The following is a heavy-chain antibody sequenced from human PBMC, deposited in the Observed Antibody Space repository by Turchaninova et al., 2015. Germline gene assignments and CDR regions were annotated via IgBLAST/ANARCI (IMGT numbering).Heavy chain of an antibody. CDR2: ISYDGSNK. Sequence: QVQLVESGGGVVQPGWSLRLACAASGFTFSNYGVHWGRQAPVKGLKWMKLISYDGSNKYYADSVKGRFTISRDDSKNTVSLQMNSLRAEDTAVYYCAREADGDGTYNAFDIWGQGTMVSVSS. V-gene: IGHV3-30*03. J-gene: IGHJ3*02. CDR1: GFTFSNYG. CDR3: AREADGDGTYNAFDI. D-gene: IGHD4-17*01.